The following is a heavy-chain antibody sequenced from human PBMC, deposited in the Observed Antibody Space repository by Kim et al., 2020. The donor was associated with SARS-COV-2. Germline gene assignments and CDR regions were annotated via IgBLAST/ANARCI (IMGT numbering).Heavy chain of an antibody. V-gene: IGHV4-34*01. D-gene: IGHD3-22*01. CDR3: ARRRVATMRWFDH. Sequence: YNPSLQSRVTISVDTSKNPFALKLSSVTAADTAVYYCARRRVATMRWFDHWGQGTLVTVSS. J-gene: IGHJ5*02.